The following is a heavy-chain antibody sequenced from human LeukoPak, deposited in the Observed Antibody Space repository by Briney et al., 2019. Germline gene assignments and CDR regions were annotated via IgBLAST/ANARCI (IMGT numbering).Heavy chain of an antibody. CDR1: GGSFSGYY. CDR3: ARVTYYYDSSGYYYYYYYYYYMDV. CDR2: INHGEST. V-gene: IGHV4-34*01. J-gene: IGHJ6*03. D-gene: IGHD3-22*01. Sequence: SETLSLTCAVYGGSFSGYYWTWIRQPPGKGLEWIGEINHGESTNYNPSLKSRVIISVDKSKNQFSLKLSSVTAADTAVYYCARVTYYYDSSGYYYYYYYYYYMDVWGKGTTVTVSS.